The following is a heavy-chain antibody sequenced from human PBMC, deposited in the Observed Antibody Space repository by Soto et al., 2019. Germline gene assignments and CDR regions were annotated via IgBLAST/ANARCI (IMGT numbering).Heavy chain of an antibody. J-gene: IGHJ4*02. V-gene: IGHV1-69*12. CDR1: GVTFSSCA. Sequence: VQLVQSGAEVKKPGSSGKVSCKASGVTFSSCAISWVRQAPGQGLEWMGGIIPIFGTANYAQKVQGRVTNTADEPTSTDYIELSSLRSEDTDVYYCPRDGGGSYYFCYRGQGTLVNVSS. CDR3: PRDGGGSYYFCY. D-gene: IGHD1-26*01. CDR2: IIPIFGTA.